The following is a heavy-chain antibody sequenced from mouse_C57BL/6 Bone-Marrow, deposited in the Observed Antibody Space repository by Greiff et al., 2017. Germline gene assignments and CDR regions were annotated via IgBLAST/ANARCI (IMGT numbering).Heavy chain of an antibody. Sequence: QVQLQQPGAELVKPGASVKLSCKASGYTFTSYWMHWVKQRPGRGLEWIGRLDPNSGGTKYTEKFKSKATLTVDKPPSTAYMQLSSLTSGDSAVEDCGTGVKTRFDGWGRGTTLTVSS. CDR2: LDPNSGGT. J-gene: IGHJ2*01. V-gene: IGHV1-72*01. CDR1: GYTFTSYW. D-gene: IGHD2-2*01. CDR3: GTGVKTRFDG.